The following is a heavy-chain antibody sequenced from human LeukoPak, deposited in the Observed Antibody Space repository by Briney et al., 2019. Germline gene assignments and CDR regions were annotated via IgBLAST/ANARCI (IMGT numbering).Heavy chain of an antibody. Sequence: ASVKVSCKASGYTFTSYDINWVRQATGQGLEWMGWMNPNSGNTGYAQKFQGRVTMTRNTSISTAYMELSSLRSEDTAVYYCATASPPDGYLLRYFDWLSTRYYYYYYYMDVWGKGTTVTVSS. V-gene: IGHV1-8*01. CDR1: GYTFTSYD. CDR3: ATASPPDGYLLRYFDWLSTRYYYYYYYMDV. J-gene: IGHJ6*03. D-gene: IGHD3-9*01. CDR2: MNPNSGNT.